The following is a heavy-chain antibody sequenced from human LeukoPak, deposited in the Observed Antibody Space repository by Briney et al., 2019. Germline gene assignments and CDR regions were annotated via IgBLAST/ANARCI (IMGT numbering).Heavy chain of an antibody. D-gene: IGHD2/OR15-2a*01. CDR3: ARDSPDPGSLIAHHPFDY. CDR1: GGSISSYY. V-gene: IGHV4-4*07. CDR2: IYTSGST. Sequence: SETLSLTCTVSGGSISSYYWSWIRQPAGKGLEWIGRIYTSGSTNYNPSLKSRVTMSVDTSKNQFSLKLSSVTAADTAVYYCARDSPDPGSLIAHHPFDYWGQGTLVTVSS. J-gene: IGHJ4*02.